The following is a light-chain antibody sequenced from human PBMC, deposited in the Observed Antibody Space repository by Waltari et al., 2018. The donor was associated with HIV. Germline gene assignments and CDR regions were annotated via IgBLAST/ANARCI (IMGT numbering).Light chain of an antibody. Sequence: EIVMTQSPATLSVSPGERATLSCRASETINNDLAWYQQKPGQAPRLLIHGASTRAAGIPARFSGSGSGTEFSLTNNYVQSEDFALYYCQQYNKWPPTFDQGP. V-gene: IGKV3D-15*01. CDR1: ETINND. CDR2: GAS. J-gene: IGKJ1*01. CDR3: QQYNKWPPT.